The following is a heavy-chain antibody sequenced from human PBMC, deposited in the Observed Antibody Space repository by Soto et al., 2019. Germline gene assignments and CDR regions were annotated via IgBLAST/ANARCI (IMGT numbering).Heavy chain of an antibody. D-gene: IGHD1-1*01. V-gene: IGHV1-2*04. Sequence: GSSVKVSCKASGYTFTGYYMHWVRQAPGQGLEWMGWINPNSGGTNYAQKFQGWVTMTRDTSISTAYMELSRLRSDDTAVYYCARGGYPGTGAYFDYWGQRTLGTVSS. CDR1: GYTFTGYY. CDR2: INPNSGGT. J-gene: IGHJ4*02. CDR3: ARGGYPGTGAYFDY.